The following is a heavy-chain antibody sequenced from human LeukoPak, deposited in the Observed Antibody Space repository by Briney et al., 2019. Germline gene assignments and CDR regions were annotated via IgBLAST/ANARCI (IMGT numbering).Heavy chain of an antibody. CDR3: ASELAYCGGDCYSAFDI. V-gene: IGHV3-30*03. CDR2: ISYDGSNK. D-gene: IGHD2-21*02. CDR1: GFTFSSYG. J-gene: IGHJ3*02. Sequence: GGSLRLSCAASGFTFSSYGMHWVRQAPGKGLAWVAAISYDGSNKDYADSVKGRFTISRDNSKNTLYLQMDSLRAEDTAVYYCASELAYCGGDCYSAFDIWGQGTMVTASS.